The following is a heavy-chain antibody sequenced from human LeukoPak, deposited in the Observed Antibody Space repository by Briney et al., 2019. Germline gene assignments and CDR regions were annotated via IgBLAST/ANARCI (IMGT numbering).Heavy chain of an antibody. V-gene: IGHV4-59*01. CDR3: ARALGKDNFLTPYDY. CDR1: GGSIRNFS. D-gene: IGHD3-16*01. Sequence: SETLSLTCAVSGGSIRNFSWIWIRQSPGTGLKYIGNLYHNGSTNYHPSLQSRVSISVDTSKSQFSLKVSSVTAADTAVYYCARALGKDNFLTPYDYWGQGTLVTVSS. J-gene: IGHJ4*02. CDR2: LYHNGST.